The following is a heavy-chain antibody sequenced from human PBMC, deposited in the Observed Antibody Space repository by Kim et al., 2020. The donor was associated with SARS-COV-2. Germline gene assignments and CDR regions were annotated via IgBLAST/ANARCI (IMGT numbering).Heavy chain of an antibody. CDR3: ARGLGLGY. CDR2: SEK. J-gene: IGHJ4*02. D-gene: IGHD3-22*01. Sequence: SEKNYGDSGKGRSTIPKDNAKNSLYMQMSSLRAEDTDVYFCARGLGLGYWGQGTLVTVSS. V-gene: IGHV3-7*04.